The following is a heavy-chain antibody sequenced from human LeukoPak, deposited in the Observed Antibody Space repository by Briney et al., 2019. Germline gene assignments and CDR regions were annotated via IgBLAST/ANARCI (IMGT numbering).Heavy chain of an antibody. D-gene: IGHD4-17*01. Sequence: GRSLRLSCAASGFTFSSYGMHWVRQAPGKGLEWVAVISYDGSNKYYADSVKGRFTISRDNSKNTLYLQMNSLRAEDTAVYYCARVRGDYPYYFDYWGQGTLVTVSS. J-gene: IGHJ4*02. CDR3: ARVRGDYPYYFDY. V-gene: IGHV3-30*03. CDR2: ISYDGSNK. CDR1: GFTFSSYG.